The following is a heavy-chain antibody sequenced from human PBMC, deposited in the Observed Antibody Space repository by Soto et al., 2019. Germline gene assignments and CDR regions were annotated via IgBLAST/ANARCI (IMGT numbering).Heavy chain of an antibody. CDR1: GYTLTGLS. CDR2: FDPEDGET. Sequence: ASVKVSCKVSGYTLTGLSMHWVRQAPGKGLEWMGGFDPEDGETIYAQKFQGRVTMTEDTSTDTAYMELSSLRSEDTAVYYCATDLTATVTTSNYWGQGTLVTVSS. D-gene: IGHD4-17*01. CDR3: ATDLTATVTTSNY. J-gene: IGHJ4*02. V-gene: IGHV1-24*01.